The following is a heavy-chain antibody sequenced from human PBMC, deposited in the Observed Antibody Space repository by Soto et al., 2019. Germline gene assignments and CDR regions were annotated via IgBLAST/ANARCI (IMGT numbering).Heavy chain of an antibody. J-gene: IGHJ6*02. V-gene: IGHV1-69*01. D-gene: IGHD3-3*01. CDR1: GGTFSSYA. Sequence: QVQLVQSGAEVKKPGSSVKVSCKASGGTFSSYAISWVRQAPGQGLEWMGGIIPIFGTANYAQKFQGRVTITADESTRTAYMELSSLRSEDTAVYYCARGSLYDFWSGYYAPPAYYYYYGMDVWGQGTTVTVSS. CDR2: IIPIFGTA. CDR3: ARGSLYDFWSGYYAPPAYYYYYGMDV.